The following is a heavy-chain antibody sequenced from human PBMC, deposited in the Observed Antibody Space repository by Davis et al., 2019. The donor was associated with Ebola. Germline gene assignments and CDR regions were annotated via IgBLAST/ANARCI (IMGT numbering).Heavy chain of an antibody. Sequence: ASVQVSCKASAYTFTGYYMHWVRQPPGQGLEWMGRINPTGGNTGYAQKFQGRVTMTRNNSISTAYMELSSLRSEDTAVYYCAREMATNLVYYGMDVWGKGTTVTVSS. CDR2: INPTGGNT. D-gene: IGHD5-24*01. CDR3: AREMATNLVYYGMDV. V-gene: IGHV1-8*02. J-gene: IGHJ6*04. CDR1: AYTFTGYY.